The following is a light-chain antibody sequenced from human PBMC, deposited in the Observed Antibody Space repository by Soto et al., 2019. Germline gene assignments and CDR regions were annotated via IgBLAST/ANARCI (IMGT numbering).Light chain of an antibody. CDR2: GNN. V-gene: IGLV1-40*01. CDR3: QSYDSSLSGYV. CDR1: SSNIGAGYD. Sequence: QVVLTQPPSVSGAPGQRVTISCTGSSSNIGAGYDVHWYQQLPGTAPKLLIYGNNNRPSGVPDRFSGSKSGTSASLAITGLQAEDEADYYCQSYDSSLSGYVFGTGTKVTVL. J-gene: IGLJ1*01.